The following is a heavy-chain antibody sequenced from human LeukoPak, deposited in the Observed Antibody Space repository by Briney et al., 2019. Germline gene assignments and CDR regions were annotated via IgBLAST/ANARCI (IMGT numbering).Heavy chain of an antibody. CDR2: INTDGSST. V-gene: IGHV3-74*01. J-gene: IGHJ4*02. Sequence: GGSLRLSCAASGFTFSSYWVHWVRQAPGKGLVWVSRINTDGSSTTYADSVKGRFTISRDNAKNTLYLEMSSLRAEDTAVYYCARGYSGTYRFGYWGQGTLVTVSS. D-gene: IGHD1-26*01. CDR1: GFTFSSYW. CDR3: ARGYSGTYRFGY.